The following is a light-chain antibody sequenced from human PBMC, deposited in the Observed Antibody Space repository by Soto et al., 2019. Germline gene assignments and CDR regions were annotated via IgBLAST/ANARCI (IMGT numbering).Light chain of an antibody. Sequence: EIVLTQSPGTLSLSPGERDTLSCRASQSVSSSYLAWYQQKPGQAPRPLIYGASSRATGIPARFSGSGSGTDFTLTISRLEPEDVAVYYCQQYGSSHLTFGGGTKVEIK. CDR1: QSVSSSY. CDR3: QQYGSSHLT. J-gene: IGKJ4*01. V-gene: IGKV3-20*01. CDR2: GAS.